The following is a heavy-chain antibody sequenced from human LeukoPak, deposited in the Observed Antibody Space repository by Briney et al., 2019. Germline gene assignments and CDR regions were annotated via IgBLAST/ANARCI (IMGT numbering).Heavy chain of an antibody. Sequence: GGSLRLSCAASGFTLSNYDMHWVRQATGKGLEWVSGIDIPGNTYYPDSVKGRFTMSRESAENSLYLQMNSLRAEDTAVYYCAREDHSNYNYWGQGTLVTVSS. D-gene: IGHD4-11*01. CDR3: AREDHSNYNY. CDR2: IDIPGNT. J-gene: IGHJ4*02. V-gene: IGHV3-13*01. CDR1: GFTLSNYD.